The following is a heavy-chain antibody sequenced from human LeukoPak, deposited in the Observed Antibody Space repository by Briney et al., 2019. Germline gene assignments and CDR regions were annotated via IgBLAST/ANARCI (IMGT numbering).Heavy chain of an antibody. D-gene: IGHD1-26*01. CDR3: ARDENYSGSYNYFDY. CDR1: GFTFSSYA. CDR2: ISYDGSNK. J-gene: IGHJ4*02. Sequence: TGGSLRLSCAASGFTFSSYAIHWVRQAPGKGLEWVAVISYDGSNKYYADSVKGRFTISRDNSKNTLYLQMNSLRAEDTAVYYCARDENYSGSYNYFDYWGQGTLVTVSS. V-gene: IGHV3-30*04.